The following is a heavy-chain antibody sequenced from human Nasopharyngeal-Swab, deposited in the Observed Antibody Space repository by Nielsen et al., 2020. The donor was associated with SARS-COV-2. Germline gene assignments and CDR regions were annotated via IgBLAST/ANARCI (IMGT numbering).Heavy chain of an antibody. CDR3: ARAPQTTYYYDSSGYSYYFDY. CDR2: ISSSSSYI. V-gene: IGHV3-21*04. CDR1: GFTFSSYS. J-gene: IGHJ4*02. D-gene: IGHD3-22*01. Sequence: GGSLRLSCAASGFTFSSYSMNWVRQAPGKGLEWVSSISSSSSYIYYADSVKGRFTISRDNAKNPLYLQMNSLRAEDTAVYYCARAPQTTYYYDSSGYSYYFDYWGQGTLVTVSS.